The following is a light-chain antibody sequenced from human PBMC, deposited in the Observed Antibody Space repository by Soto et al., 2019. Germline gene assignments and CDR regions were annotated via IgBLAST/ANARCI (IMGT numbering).Light chain of an antibody. CDR3: MQGTPLPYT. J-gene: IGKJ2*01. V-gene: IGKV2-30*01. CDR2: RVS. CDR1: QSLLYSDGNTY. Sequence: DIVMTQSPLSLPVTLGQPASISCRSSQSLLYSDGNTYLSWFHQRPGQSPRRLIYRVSNRDSGVQERVRGTGSGTDFTRKISRVEAEDVGVYYCMQGTPLPYTFGQGTKLEIK.